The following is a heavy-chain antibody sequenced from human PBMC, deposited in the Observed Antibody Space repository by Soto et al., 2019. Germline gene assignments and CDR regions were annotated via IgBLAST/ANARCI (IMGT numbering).Heavy chain of an antibody. J-gene: IGHJ4*02. V-gene: IGHV1-2*02. Sequence: ASVKGSCKASGYPFTCYDMNWVAKAPLRGLEWMGWLNPSSRGPNYAQKFQGRVTMTRATSISTAYMELSRLGSDDTAVYYCSRCQPSGDDTGSDDWGQGSLVIVSS. CDR2: LNPSSRGP. CDR3: SRCQPSGDDTGSDD. D-gene: IGHD5-12*01. CDR1: GYPFTCYD.